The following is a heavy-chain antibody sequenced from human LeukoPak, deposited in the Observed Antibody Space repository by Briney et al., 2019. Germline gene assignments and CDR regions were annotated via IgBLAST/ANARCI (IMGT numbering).Heavy chain of an antibody. CDR1: GGSFSGYL. Sequence: SETLSLTCAVYGGSFSGYLWTWIRQSPGKGLEWIGEITSGGNRNDNPSLKSRVAISVDTSKNQFSLNLNSLTAADTGLYYCARARFDSGYRFWGQGTLVTVSS. CDR3: ARARFDSGYRF. D-gene: IGHD3-22*01. CDR2: ITSGGNR. J-gene: IGHJ4*02. V-gene: IGHV4-34*01.